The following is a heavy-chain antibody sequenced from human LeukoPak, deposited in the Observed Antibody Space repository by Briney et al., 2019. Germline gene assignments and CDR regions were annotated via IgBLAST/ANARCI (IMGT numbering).Heavy chain of an antibody. Sequence: SETLSLTCAVSGYLLGNGYYWGWVRLPPGKGLEWIGSIHHSGIIHYNQSLKSRLTISVDTVKNEFSMNLNFVTAADTAVYYCAYFPRYCSGASCSGIDVWGKGTTVIVSS. D-gene: IGHD2-15*01. CDR3: AYFPRYCSGASCSGIDV. J-gene: IGHJ6*04. CDR1: GYLLGNGYY. V-gene: IGHV4-38-2*01. CDR2: IHHSGII.